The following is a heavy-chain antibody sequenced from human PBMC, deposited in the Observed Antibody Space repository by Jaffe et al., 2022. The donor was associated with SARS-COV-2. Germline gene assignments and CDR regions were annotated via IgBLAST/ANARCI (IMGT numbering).Heavy chain of an antibody. CDR2: INPAGSTK. D-gene: IGHD7-27*01. Sequence: EVQLVESGGGLVQPGGSQRLSCAASGFTFSTYWMSWVRQAPGKGLEWVANINPAGSTKNYVDSVKGRFTISRDNAKNSLYLQMNSLRVEDTAVYYCTREYWGFGDYWGLGTLVTVSS. J-gene: IGHJ4*02. CDR3: TREYWGFGDY. CDR1: GFTFSTYW. V-gene: IGHV3-7*01.